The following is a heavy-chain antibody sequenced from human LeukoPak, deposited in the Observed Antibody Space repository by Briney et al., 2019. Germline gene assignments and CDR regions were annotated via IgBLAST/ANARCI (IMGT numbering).Heavy chain of an antibody. CDR1: GGSISSDNW. Sequence: SETLSLTCAVSGGSISSDNWWIWVRQPPGKGLEWIGEIYHSGRANYNPSLKSRVNMSVDKSKNQFSLSLSSVTAADTAVYHCARGLYGSDSYWGQGNLVTVSS. V-gene: IGHV4-4*02. CDR2: IYHSGRA. CDR3: ARGLYGSDSY. D-gene: IGHD6-19*01. J-gene: IGHJ4*02.